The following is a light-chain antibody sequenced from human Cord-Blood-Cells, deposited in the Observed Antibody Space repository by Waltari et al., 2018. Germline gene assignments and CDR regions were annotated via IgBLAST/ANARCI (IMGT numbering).Light chain of an antibody. V-gene: IGLV2-8*01. Sequence: QSALTKPPSASGSPGQSVTISGTGTSSDVGGSNYVSWYQQHPGKAPKLMIYEVSKRPSGVPDRFSGSKSGNTASLTVSGLQAEDEADYYCSSYAGSNNLVFGGGTKLTVL. CDR2: EVS. J-gene: IGLJ2*01. CDR3: SSYAGSNNLV. CDR1: SSDVGGSNY.